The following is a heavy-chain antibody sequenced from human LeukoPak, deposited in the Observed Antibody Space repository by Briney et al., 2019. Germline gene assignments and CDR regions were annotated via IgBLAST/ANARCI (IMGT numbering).Heavy chain of an antibody. Sequence: ASVKVSCKASGYTFTSYDINWVRQATGQGLEWMGWMNPNSGNTGYAQKFQGRVTITRNTSISTAYMELSSLRSEDTAVYYCARGFVVAPGRKNWFDPWGQGTLVTVSS. CDR2: MNPNSGNT. D-gene: IGHD2-2*01. J-gene: IGHJ5*02. CDR1: GYTFTSYD. CDR3: ARGFVVAPGRKNWFDP. V-gene: IGHV1-8*03.